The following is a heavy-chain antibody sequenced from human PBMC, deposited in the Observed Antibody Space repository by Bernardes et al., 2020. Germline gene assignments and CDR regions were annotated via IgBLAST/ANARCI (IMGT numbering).Heavy chain of an antibody. CDR1: GFTFSSYS. CDR3: ARVGCSSTSCYPPGYYGMDV. V-gene: IGHV3-21*01. CDR2: ISSSSSYI. D-gene: IGHD2-2*01. J-gene: IGHJ6*02. Sequence: GGSLRLSCAASGFTFSSYSMNWVRQAPGKGLEWVSSISSSSSYIYYADSVKGQFTISRDNAKNSLYLQMNSLRAEDTAVYYCARVGCSSTSCYPPGYYGMDVWGQGTTVTVSS.